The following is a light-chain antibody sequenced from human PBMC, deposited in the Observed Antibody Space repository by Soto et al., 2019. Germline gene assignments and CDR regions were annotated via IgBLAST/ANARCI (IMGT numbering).Light chain of an antibody. V-gene: IGKV1-33*01. CDR2: EVA. CDR1: QDINNC. Sequence: DIQMTQTPSSRSAAVGDRVTITCQASQDINNCLNWYHQKPGKAPKLLIYEVANLEKGGPSRLSRRGSGTHFTLTISSLQPDDTATYYCQQYDNLPLTFGPGTKVDIK. CDR3: QQYDNLPLT. J-gene: IGKJ3*01.